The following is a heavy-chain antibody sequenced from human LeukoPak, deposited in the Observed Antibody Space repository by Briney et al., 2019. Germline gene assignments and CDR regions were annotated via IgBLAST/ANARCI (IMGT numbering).Heavy chain of an antibody. CDR3: AKLDTMMVVVKPPDY. D-gene: IGHD3-22*01. CDR2: ISGSGGST. Sequence: PGGSLRLSCAASGFTFSSYAMHWVRQAPGKGLEWVSAISGSGGSTYYADSVKGRFTISRDNSKNTLYLQMNSLRAEDTAVYYCAKLDTMMVVVKPPDYWGQGTLVTVSS. J-gene: IGHJ4*02. V-gene: IGHV3-23*01. CDR1: GFTFSSYA.